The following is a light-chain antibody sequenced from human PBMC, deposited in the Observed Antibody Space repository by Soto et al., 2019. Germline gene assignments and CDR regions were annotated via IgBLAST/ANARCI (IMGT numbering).Light chain of an antibody. V-gene: IGLV8-61*01. Sequence: QTVVTQHPSFSVSPRGTVTLPCGLSSGSVSTNYYPSWYQQTPGQAPRTLIYSTNTRSSGVPDRFSGSILGNKAALTITGAQADDESDYYCVLYMGSGIWVFGGGTKLTVL. J-gene: IGLJ3*02. CDR2: STN. CDR3: VLYMGSGIWV. CDR1: SGSVSTNYY.